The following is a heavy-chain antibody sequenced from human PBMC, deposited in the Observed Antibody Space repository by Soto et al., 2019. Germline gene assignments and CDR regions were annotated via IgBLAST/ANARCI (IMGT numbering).Heavy chain of an antibody. CDR1: GYTFTHYH. CDR2: INPSGGSN. D-gene: IGHD3-22*01. V-gene: IGHV1-46*01. J-gene: IGHJ1*01. Sequence: GASVKVSCKASGYTFTHYHGYWVRQAPGAGLEWLGMINPSGGSNTYAQNLQGRVTMTRDTSTNTVYMELSSLRSEDTAVYYCAREAINSSGYSRYFQRLGQGTLVTVPS. CDR3: AREAINSSGYSRYFQR.